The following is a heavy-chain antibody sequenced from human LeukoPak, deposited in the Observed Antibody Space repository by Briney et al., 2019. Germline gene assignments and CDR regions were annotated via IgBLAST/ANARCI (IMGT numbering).Heavy chain of an antibody. D-gene: IGHD2-2*01. CDR3: ATGLKYQLPFHFDY. J-gene: IGHJ4*02. Sequence: APVKVSCKVSGYTLTQLSMHWVRQAPGKGLEWMGGFDPEDGETIYAQKFQGRVTMTEDTSTDTAYMELSSLRSEDTAVYYCATGLKYQLPFHFDYWGQGTLVTVSS. CDR1: GYTLTQLS. V-gene: IGHV1-24*01. CDR2: FDPEDGET.